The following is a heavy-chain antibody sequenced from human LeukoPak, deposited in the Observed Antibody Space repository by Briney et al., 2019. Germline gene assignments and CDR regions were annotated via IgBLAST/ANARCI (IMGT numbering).Heavy chain of an antibody. D-gene: IGHD1-26*01. J-gene: IGHJ4*02. CDR1: GFTFSSYE. CDR3: ARDGRGFDY. V-gene: IGHV3-7*01. CDR2: IKQDGSEK. Sequence: GGSLRLSCAASGFTFSSYEMNWVRQAPGKGLEWVANIKQDGSEKYYVDSVKGRFTISRDNSKNTLYLQMNSLRAEDTAVYYCARDGRGFDYWGQGTLVTVSS.